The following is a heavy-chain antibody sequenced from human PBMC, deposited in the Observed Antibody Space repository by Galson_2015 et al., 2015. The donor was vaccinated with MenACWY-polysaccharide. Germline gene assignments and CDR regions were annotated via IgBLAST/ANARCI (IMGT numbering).Heavy chain of an antibody. CDR2: ISSSSSTI. D-gene: IGHD5-18*01. J-gene: IGHJ4*02. V-gene: IGHV3-48*02. CDR3: ARVPGYSYGYYDW. Sequence: SLRLSCAASGFTFSTYSMNWVRQAPGKGLEWVSYISSSSSTIYYADSVKDRFTISRDNAKNSLYLQMNTLRDEDTAVYYCARVPGYSYGYYDWWGQGTLVTVSS. CDR1: GFTFSTYS.